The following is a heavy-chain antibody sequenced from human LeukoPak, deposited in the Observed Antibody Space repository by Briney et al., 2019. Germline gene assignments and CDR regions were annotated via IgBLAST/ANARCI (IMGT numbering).Heavy chain of an antibody. CDR1: GFTFSSCG. Sequence: PGGSLRLSCAASGFTFSSCGMTWVRQAPGKGLEWVSSSGSDDGTYYADSVRGRFTISRDNSKNTLYLQMNSLGAEDTAVYYCARVSYYDSSGYYFLSYVDYWGQGTLVTVSS. CDR2: SSGSDDGT. V-gene: IGHV3-23*01. J-gene: IGHJ4*02. D-gene: IGHD3-22*01. CDR3: ARVSYYDSSGYYFLSYVDY.